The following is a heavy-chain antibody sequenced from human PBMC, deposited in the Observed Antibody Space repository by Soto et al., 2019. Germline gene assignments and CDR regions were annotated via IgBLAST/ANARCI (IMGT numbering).Heavy chain of an antibody. CDR1: GFTCSDYY. J-gene: IGHJ4*02. CDR3: ARAGDSRGAGYFAY. CDR2: ISSSSSYT. D-gene: IGHD3-10*01. V-gene: IGHV3-11*05. Sequence: QVQLVESGGGLVKPGGSLRLSCAASGFTCSDYYMRWIRQAPGKGLEWVSYISSSSSYTNYADSVKGRFTISRHNAEKPLDLERYSLRAADTAVYYCARAGDSRGAGYFAYWAQGPLLTVSS.